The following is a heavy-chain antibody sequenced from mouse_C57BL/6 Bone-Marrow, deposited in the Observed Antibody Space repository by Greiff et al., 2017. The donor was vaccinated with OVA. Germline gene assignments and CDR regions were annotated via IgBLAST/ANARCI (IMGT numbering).Heavy chain of an antibody. Sequence: VQLQQSGPGLVKPSQSLSLTCSVTGYSITSGYYWNWIRQFPGNKLEWMGYISYDGSNNYNPSLKNRISITRDTSKNQFFLKLNSVTTEDTATYYCARDDYGNYVYWFAYWGQGTLVTVSA. D-gene: IGHD2-1*01. CDR3: ARDDYGNYVYWFAY. J-gene: IGHJ3*01. V-gene: IGHV3-6*01. CDR2: ISYDGSN. CDR1: GYSITSGYY.